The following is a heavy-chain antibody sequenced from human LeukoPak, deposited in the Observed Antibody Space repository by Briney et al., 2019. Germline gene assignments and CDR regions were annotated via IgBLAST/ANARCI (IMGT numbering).Heavy chain of an antibody. V-gene: IGHV3-66*01. CDR2: IYSGGST. J-gene: IGHJ4*02. CDR1: GFTVSSNY. D-gene: IGHD4-23*01. Sequence: LAGGSLRLSCAASGFTVSSNYMSWVRQAPGKGLEWVSVIYSGGSTYYADSVNGRFTISRDNSKNTLYLQMNSLRAEDTALYYCARDHVGNYYFDYWGQGTLVTVSS. CDR3: ARDHVGNYYFDY.